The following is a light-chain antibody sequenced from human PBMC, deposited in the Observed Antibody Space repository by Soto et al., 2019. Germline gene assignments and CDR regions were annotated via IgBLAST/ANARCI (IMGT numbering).Light chain of an antibody. CDR1: QSVLYSPNNKNY. V-gene: IGKV4-1*01. J-gene: IGKJ2*01. CDR2: WSS. CDR3: QQYYDTPHT. Sequence: DIVMTQSPDSLPVSLGERATVNCKSSQSVLYSPNNKNYLAWYQQKPGQLPKLLIYWSSTRESGVPDRFSGSGSGTDLTLTISTLQAEDGAVYYCQQYYDTPHTFGQGTKLEIK.